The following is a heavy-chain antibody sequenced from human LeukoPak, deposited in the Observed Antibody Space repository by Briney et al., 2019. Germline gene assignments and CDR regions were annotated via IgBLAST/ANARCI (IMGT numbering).Heavy chain of an antibody. CDR2: IYTRGST. Sequence: SETLSLTCTVSGGSISSYYWSWIRQPPGKGMEWMGRIYTRGSTNYTPSLKSRVTISVDKSKNQFSLKLSSVTAADPAVYYCARGAAAAGTDYWGQGTLVTVSS. CDR1: GGSISSYY. V-gene: IGHV4-4*07. CDR3: ARGAAAAGTDY. D-gene: IGHD6-13*01. J-gene: IGHJ4*02.